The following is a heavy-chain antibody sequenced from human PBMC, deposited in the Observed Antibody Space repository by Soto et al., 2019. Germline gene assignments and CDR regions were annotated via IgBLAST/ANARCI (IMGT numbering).Heavy chain of an antibody. CDR3: ASAYYDSSGYYFGYFQH. CDR1: GGSISSGGYY. D-gene: IGHD3-22*01. V-gene: IGHV4-31*03. CDR2: IYYSGST. Sequence: QVQLQESGPGLVNPSQTLSLTCTVSGGSISSGGYYWSWIRQHPGKGLEWIGYIYYSGSTYYNPYLKRRVIKSVDTSKTQFSLKLSYVTAADTAVYYCASAYYDSSGYYFGYFQHWGQGTLVTVSS. J-gene: IGHJ1*01.